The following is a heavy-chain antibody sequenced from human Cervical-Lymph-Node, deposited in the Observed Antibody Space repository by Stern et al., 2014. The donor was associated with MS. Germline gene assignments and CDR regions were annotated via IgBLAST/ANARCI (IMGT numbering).Heavy chain of an antibody. J-gene: IGHJ4*02. CDR3: ARFSLFGEYYFDS. Sequence: QVHLVESGPGLVKPSQTLSLTCTVSGGSITRGGDYWSWVRQRPGKGLEWVGYIIYSGSSYYNPSLKSRVTISVDTSKNQFSLRLTSVTAADTAVYYCARFSLFGEYYFDSWGQGTLVTVSS. V-gene: IGHV4-31*02. CDR2: IIYSGSS. CDR1: GGSITRGGDY. D-gene: IGHD3-10*01.